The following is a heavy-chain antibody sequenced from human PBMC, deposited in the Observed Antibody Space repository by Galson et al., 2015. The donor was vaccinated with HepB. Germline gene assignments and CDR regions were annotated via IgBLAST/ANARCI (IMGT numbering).Heavy chain of an antibody. CDR3: ARDYDRFDF. V-gene: IGHV3-48*03. Sequence: SLRLSCAASGFTFSSYEMNWVRQAPGKGLEWISYISSGNLTIYYADSVRGRFTISRDNANNSLYLQMNSLRAEDSAVYFCARDYDRFDFWGRGTLVTASS. CDR1: GFTFSSYE. J-gene: IGHJ4*02. CDR2: ISSGNLTI. D-gene: IGHD3-16*01.